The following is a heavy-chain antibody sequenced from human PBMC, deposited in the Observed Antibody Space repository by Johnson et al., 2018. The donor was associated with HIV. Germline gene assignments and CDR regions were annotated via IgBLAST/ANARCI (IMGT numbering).Heavy chain of an antibody. CDR3: ARWIQLWVAFDI. V-gene: IGHV3-33*01. CDR2: IWYDGSNK. Sequence: QVQLVESGGGVVQPGRSLRLSCAASGFTFSSYAMHWVRQTPGKGLEWVAVIWYDGSNKYYADSVKGRFTISRDNSKNTLYLQMNSLRAEDTAVYYCARWIQLWVAFDIWGQGTMVTVSS. D-gene: IGHD5-18*01. J-gene: IGHJ3*02. CDR1: GFTFSSYA.